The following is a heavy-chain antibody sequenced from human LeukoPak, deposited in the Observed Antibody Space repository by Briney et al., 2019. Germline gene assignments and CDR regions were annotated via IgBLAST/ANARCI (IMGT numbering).Heavy chain of an antibody. J-gene: IGHJ4*02. CDR1: VFSVGSNY. Sequence: GGSLRLSCAASVFSVGSNYMTWVRQAPGKGLEWVSLIYSGGSTYYADSVKGRFTISRDNSKNTLYLQMNSLRAEDTAVYYCARGWGPRIAAAGLFQNWGQGTLVTVSS. CDR2: IYSGGST. CDR3: ARGWGPRIAAAGLFQN. D-gene: IGHD6-13*01. V-gene: IGHV3-53*01.